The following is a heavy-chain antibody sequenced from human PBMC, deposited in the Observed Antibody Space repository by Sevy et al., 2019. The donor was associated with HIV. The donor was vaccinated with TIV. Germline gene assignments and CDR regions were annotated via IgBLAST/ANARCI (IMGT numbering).Heavy chain of an antibody. CDR3: VRTKWELLERWFDP. V-gene: IGHV4-4*07. J-gene: IGHJ5*02. CDR1: GGSISSYY. Sequence: SETLSLTCTVSGGSISSYYWSWIRQPAGKGLEWIGRIYTSGSTNYNPSLKSRVTMSVDTSKNQFSLKLSSVTAADTAVYYCVRTKWELLERWFDPWGQGTLVTVSS. D-gene: IGHD1-26*01. CDR2: IYTSGST.